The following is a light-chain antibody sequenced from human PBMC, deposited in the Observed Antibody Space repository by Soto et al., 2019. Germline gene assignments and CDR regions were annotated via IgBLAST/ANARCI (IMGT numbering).Light chain of an antibody. CDR3: QQYDNWPPLT. CDR1: QSVNSNF. Sequence: EIVLTQSPGTLSLSPGDRATLSCRASQSVNSNFLAWYQQKPGQAPRLLIYGASSRATGIPDTFSGSGSGTEFSLTISSLQSEDFAVYYCQQYDNWPPLTFGGGTKVEIK. CDR2: GAS. J-gene: IGKJ4*01. V-gene: IGKV3-20*01.